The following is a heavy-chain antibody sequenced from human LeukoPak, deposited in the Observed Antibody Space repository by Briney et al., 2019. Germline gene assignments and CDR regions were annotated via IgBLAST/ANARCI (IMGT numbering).Heavy chain of an antibody. CDR3: ARASEDYYYYYMDV. J-gene: IGHJ6*03. V-gene: IGHV4-59*01. D-gene: IGHD1-14*01. CDR2: IYYSGST. CDR1: GGSISSYF. Sequence: SETLSLTCTVSGGSISSYFWSWIRQPPGKGLQWIGYIYYSGSTIYNPPLKSRVTISVDTSKNQFSLKLSSVTAADTAVYYCARASEDYYYYYMDVWGKGTTVTISS.